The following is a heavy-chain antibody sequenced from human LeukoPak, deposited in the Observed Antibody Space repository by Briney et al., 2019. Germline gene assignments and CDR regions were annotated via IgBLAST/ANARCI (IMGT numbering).Heavy chain of an antibody. CDR1: GFSLSTRGEG. CDR3: THRKLGHYDIFPD. Sequence: SGPTLVNPTQTLTLTCTFSGFSLSTRGEGVVSIRQPPGKALEWLALIYWDDDKRYSPSLKSRLSITGDTSKNQVLLTMTDMDPADTATYFCTHRKLGHYDIFPDWGQGTLVTVSS. D-gene: IGHD3-9*01. V-gene: IGHV2-5*02. CDR2: IYWDDDK. J-gene: IGHJ4*02.